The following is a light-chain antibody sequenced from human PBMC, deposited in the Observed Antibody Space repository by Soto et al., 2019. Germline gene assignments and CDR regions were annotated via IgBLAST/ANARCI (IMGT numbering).Light chain of an antibody. V-gene: IGKV1D-13*01. CDR3: QHYNDYSYT. J-gene: IGKJ2*01. Sequence: AIQLTQSPSSLSAFVGDRVTITCRASHDISSALAWYQQKPGRAPKLLIYDASKLQSGVPSRFSGSGYGTDFTLTISSLQPDDSATYYCQHYNDYSYTFGPGTNLEIK. CDR1: HDISSA. CDR2: DAS.